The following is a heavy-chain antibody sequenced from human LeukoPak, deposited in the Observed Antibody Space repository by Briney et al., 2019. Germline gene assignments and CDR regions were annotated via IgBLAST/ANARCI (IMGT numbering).Heavy chain of an antibody. J-gene: IGHJ4*02. CDR3: ARAGEGYYGSSGYYYDFDY. CDR2: IIPIFGTA. CDR1: GGTFSSYA. V-gene: IGHV1-69*13. Sequence: GASVKVSCKASGGTFSSYAISWVRQAPGQGLEWMGGIIPIFGTANYAQKFQGRVTITADESTSTAYMELSSLRSEDTAVYYCARAGEGYYGSSGYYYDFDYWGQGTLVTVSS. D-gene: IGHD3-22*01.